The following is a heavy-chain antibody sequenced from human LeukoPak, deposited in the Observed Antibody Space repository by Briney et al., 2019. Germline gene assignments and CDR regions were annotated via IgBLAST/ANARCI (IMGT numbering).Heavy chain of an antibody. Sequence: GGSLRLSCPASGFTFSRQWKSSVRQAPGKGLEWVANIKQDGSEKYYVDSVKGRFTISRDNAKNSLYLQMNRLRAEDRFVYDCARDGGWTYDYWGQGTLVTVSS. D-gene: IGHD1-7*01. J-gene: IGHJ4*02. CDR1: GFTFSRQW. CDR3: ARDGGWTYDY. CDR2: IKQDGSEK. V-gene: IGHV3-7*01.